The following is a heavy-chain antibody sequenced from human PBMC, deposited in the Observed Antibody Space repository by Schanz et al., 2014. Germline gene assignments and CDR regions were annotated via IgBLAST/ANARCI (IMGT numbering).Heavy chain of an antibody. CDR2: INVGNGNM. CDR1: GYTFTSYS. Sequence: QVQLLQSGAEVKKPGASVKVSCKASGYTFTSYSIHWVRQAPGQGLEWMGWINVGNGNMKYSQKLQGRVTITADRSTSTAYMELSSLRSEDTAVYYCARGYGDSPTDFWGQGTLVTVSS. V-gene: IGHV1-3*01. CDR3: ARGYGDSPTDF. D-gene: IGHD4-17*01. J-gene: IGHJ4*02.